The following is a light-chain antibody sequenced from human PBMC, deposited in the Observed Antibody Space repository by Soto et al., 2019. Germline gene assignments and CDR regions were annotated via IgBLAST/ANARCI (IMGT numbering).Light chain of an antibody. V-gene: IGLV2-23*03. J-gene: IGLJ2*01. CDR1: SSDVGSYNL. CDR2: EGS. Sequence: QSALTQPASVSGSPGQSITISCTGTSSDVGSYNLVSWYQQHPGEAPKLMIYEGSKRPSGVSNRFSGSKSGNTASLTISRLQADDEADYYCCSYAGTTTFVVFGGGTQLTVL. CDR3: CSYAGTTTFVV.